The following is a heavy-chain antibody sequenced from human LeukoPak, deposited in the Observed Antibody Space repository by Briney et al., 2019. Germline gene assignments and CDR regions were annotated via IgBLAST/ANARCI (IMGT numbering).Heavy chain of an antibody. D-gene: IGHD2-2*01. CDR3: ARADCSSTSCYELDY. CDR1: GFTFSDYY. Sequence: GGSLRLSCAGSGFTFSDYYMSWIRQAPGKGLDWVSYISSSDTTIYYADSVKGRFTISRDNAQNSLYLQMNTLRADDTAVYYCARADCSSTSCYELDYWGQGTLVTVSS. J-gene: IGHJ4*02. CDR2: ISSSDTTI. V-gene: IGHV3-11*04.